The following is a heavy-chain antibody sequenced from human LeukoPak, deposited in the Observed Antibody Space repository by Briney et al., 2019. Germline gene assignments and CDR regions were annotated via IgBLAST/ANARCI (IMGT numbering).Heavy chain of an antibody. CDR2: IYYSGST. V-gene: IGHV4-39*01. Sequence: PSETLSLTCTVSGGSISSSSYYWGWIRQPPGKGLEWIGSIYYSGSTYYNPSLKSRVTISVDTSKNQFSLKLSSVTAADTAVYYCARLLSYYDYVWGSYFYFDYWGQGTLVTVSS. CDR3: ARLLSYYDYVWGSYFYFDY. CDR1: GGSISSSSYY. D-gene: IGHD3-16*01. J-gene: IGHJ4*02.